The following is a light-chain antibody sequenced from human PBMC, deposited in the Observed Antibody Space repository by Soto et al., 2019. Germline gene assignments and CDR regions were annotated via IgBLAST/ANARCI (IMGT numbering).Light chain of an antibody. CDR2: AAS. Sequence: DIQMTQSPSSLYASVGDRVTITCRASQGIRTDLGWYQQKPGKAPKRLINAASSLQSGVPSRFGGSGSGTEFTLTISSLQAEDSATYYCLQHNSYPLAFGGGTKVEIK. CDR1: QGIRTD. J-gene: IGKJ4*01. V-gene: IGKV1-17*01. CDR3: LQHNSYPLA.